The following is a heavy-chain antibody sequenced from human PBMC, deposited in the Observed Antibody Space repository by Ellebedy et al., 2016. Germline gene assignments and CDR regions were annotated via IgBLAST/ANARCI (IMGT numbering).Heavy chain of an antibody. D-gene: IGHD3-10*01. CDR1: GFTFDDYG. V-gene: IGHV3-74*01. J-gene: IGHJ6*02. CDR3: IRGVIMGPGDYYYGMDV. CDR2: INSDGSST. Sequence: GGSLRLSXAASGFTFDDYGMSWVRQAPGKGLVWVSRINSDGSSTSYADSVKGRFTISRDNAKNTLYLQMNSLRAEDTAVYYCIRGVIMGPGDYYYGMDVWGQGTTVTVSS.